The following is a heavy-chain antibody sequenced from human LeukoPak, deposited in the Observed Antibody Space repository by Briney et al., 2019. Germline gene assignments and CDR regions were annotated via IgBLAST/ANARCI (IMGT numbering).Heavy chain of an antibody. CDR2: IDTYSGNT. CDR3: ATVHPSGSYHKY. V-gene: IGHV1-18*01. CDR1: GYTFTTYG. D-gene: IGHD3-10*01. Sequence: ASVKVSFKASGYTFTTYGITWVRQAPGQGLEWMGWIDTYSGNTNYAQKVQGRVTMTTDTSTGTAYMELRSLRSDDTAVYYCATVHPSGSYHKYWGQGTLVTVSS. J-gene: IGHJ4*02.